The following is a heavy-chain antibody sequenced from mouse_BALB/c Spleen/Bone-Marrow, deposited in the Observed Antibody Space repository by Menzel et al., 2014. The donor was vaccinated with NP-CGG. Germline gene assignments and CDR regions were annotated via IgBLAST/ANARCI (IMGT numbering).Heavy chain of an antibody. CDR1: GFAFSSYD. Sequence: VQLKESGGGLAKPGGSLKLSCAASGFAFSSYDMSWVRQTPEKRLEWVAYISSGGGSTYYPDTVKGRFTISRDNAKNTLYLQMSSLKSEDTAMYYCARQGYGYVDFDVWGAGTTVTVSS. CDR3: ARQGYGYVDFDV. CDR2: ISSGGGST. V-gene: IGHV5-12-1*01. J-gene: IGHJ1*01. D-gene: IGHD1-2*01.